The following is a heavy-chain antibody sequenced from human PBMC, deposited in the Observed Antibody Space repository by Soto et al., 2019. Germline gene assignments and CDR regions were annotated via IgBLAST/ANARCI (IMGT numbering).Heavy chain of an antibody. D-gene: IGHD6-6*01. J-gene: IGHJ1*01. CDR3: ATDFRLAPYSSS. V-gene: IGHV1-24*01. Sequence: EASVKVSCKVSGYTLTELSMHWVRQAPGKGLEWMGGFDPEDGETIYAQKFQGRVTMTEDTSTDTAYMELSSLRSEDTAVYYCATDFRLAPYSSSWGQGTLVTVSS. CDR1: GYTLTELS. CDR2: FDPEDGET.